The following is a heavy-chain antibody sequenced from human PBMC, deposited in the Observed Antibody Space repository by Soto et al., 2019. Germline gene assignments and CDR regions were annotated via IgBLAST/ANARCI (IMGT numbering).Heavy chain of an antibody. Sequence: SETLSLTCAVSGGSISSDNWWGWVRQLPGKELEWIGEIYHTGITNYNPSLKSRVIISVDKSKNQLSLKLSSVTAADTAVYYCATKGKELATILTYYYYYYMDVWGKGTKVTVS. J-gene: IGHJ6*03. CDR1: GGSISSDNW. V-gene: IGHV4-4*02. CDR3: ATKGKELATILTYYYYYYMDV. CDR2: IYHTGIT. D-gene: IGHD5-12*01.